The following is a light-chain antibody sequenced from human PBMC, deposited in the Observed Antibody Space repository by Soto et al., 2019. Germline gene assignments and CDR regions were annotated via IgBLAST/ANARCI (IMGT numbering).Light chain of an antibody. V-gene: IGLV1-44*01. Sequence: QTVVTQPPSMSGTPGQRVTISCSGTTSNVGSNTVNWYQQLPGAAPKLLIYTDNQRPSRVPDRFSGSKSGTSASLAISGLLSEDEADYYCAAWDDGLRAVVFGGGTQLPS. CDR2: TDN. CDR3: AAWDDGLRAVV. J-gene: IGLJ2*01. CDR1: TSNVGSNT.